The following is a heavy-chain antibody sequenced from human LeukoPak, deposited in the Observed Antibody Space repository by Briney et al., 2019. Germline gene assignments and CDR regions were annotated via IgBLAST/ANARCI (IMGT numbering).Heavy chain of an antibody. CDR3: AREIIVTGTRDWFDP. D-gene: IGHD6-19*01. V-gene: IGHV4-61*01. CDR1: GGSFSSGSYY. Sequence: PSETLSLTCTVSGGSFSSGSYYWSWIRQPPGKGLEWIGYIYYSGSTNYNPSLKSRVTISVDTSKNQFSLKLSSVTAADTAVYYCAREIIVTGTRDWFDPWGQGTLVTVSS. CDR2: IYYSGST. J-gene: IGHJ5*02.